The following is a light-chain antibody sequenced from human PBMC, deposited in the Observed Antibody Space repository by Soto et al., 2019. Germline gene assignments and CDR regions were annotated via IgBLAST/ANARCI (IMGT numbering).Light chain of an antibody. CDR3: SSYTTSSTLVV. CDR1: TNDVGGYNY. V-gene: IGLV2-14*01. CDR2: EVS. J-gene: IGLJ2*01. Sequence: QSALTQPASVSGSPGQSITISCSGTTNDVGGYNYVSWYQQHPGKAPKLMIYEVSHRPSGVSDRFSGSKSGNTASLTISGLQAEDEADYYCSSYTTSSTLVVFGGGTKLTVL.